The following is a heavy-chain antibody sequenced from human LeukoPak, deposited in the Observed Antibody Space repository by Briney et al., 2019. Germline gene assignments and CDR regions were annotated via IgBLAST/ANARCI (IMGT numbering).Heavy chain of an antibody. CDR1: GFTFNTYG. CDR2: ISGTGSST. V-gene: IGHV3-23*01. J-gene: IGHJ5*02. Sequence: GRSLRLSCAASGFTFNTYGMNWVRQAPGKGLEWVSTISGTGSSTYYADSAKGRFTISRDNSKDTLFLQLNSLTAADTAMYFCAKASVAIPQYCNSWGQGTLVTVSS. CDR3: AKASVAIPQYCNS. D-gene: IGHD2-2*02.